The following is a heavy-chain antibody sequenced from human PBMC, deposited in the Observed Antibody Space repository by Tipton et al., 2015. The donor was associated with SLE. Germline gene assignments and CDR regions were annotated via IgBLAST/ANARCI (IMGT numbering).Heavy chain of an antibody. D-gene: IGHD2-15*01. J-gene: IGHJ4*02. CDR2: ISNSETT. Sequence: TLSLTCTVSGGSISSHYWSWIRQPPGKGLEWIGYISNSETTSYNPSLKSRVTISVDTSKNQFSLKLRSVTAADTAVYYCAGAWQGYCSGGTCYVLDYWGQGTLVTVSS. CDR3: AGAWQGYCSGGTCYVLDY. CDR1: GGSISSHY. V-gene: IGHV4-59*11.